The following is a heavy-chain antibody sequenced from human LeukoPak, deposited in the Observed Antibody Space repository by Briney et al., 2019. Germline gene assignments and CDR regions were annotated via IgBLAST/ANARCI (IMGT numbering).Heavy chain of an antibody. CDR2: INHSGST. V-gene: IGHV4-39*07. CDR3: VQGYYDSSGYYTFDY. J-gene: IGHJ4*02. Sequence: KPSETLSLTCTVSGGSISGSSYYWGWIRQPPGKGLEWIGEINHSGSTNYNPSLKSRVTISVDTSKNQFSLKLSSVTAADTAVYYCVQGYYDSSGYYTFDYWGQGTLVTVSS. D-gene: IGHD3-22*01. CDR1: GGSISGSSYY.